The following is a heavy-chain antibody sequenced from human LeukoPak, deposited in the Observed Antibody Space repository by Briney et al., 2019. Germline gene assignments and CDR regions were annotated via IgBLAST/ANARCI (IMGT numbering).Heavy chain of an antibody. V-gene: IGHV1-69*04. CDR1: GGTFSSYA. CDR3: ARMGDILTGSYYYYGMDV. Sequence: GSSVKVSCKASGGTFSSYAISWVRQAPGQGLEWMGRIIPILGIANYAQKFQGRVTITADKSTSTAYMELSSLRSEDTAVYYCARMGDILTGSYYYYGMDVWGQGTMVTVSS. D-gene: IGHD3-9*01. CDR2: IIPILGIA. J-gene: IGHJ6*02.